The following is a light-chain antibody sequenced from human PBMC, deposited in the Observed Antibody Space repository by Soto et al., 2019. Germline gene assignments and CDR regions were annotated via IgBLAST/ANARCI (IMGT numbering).Light chain of an antibody. V-gene: IGKV3-15*01. CDR1: QSVSSN. CDR3: QQYIDWPWT. CDR2: GAS. Sequence: EIVMTQSPATLSVSPGERATLSCRASQSVSSNLAWYQQKPGQAPRLLIYGASTRATGIPVRFSGSGSGTEFTLTISSLQSEEFAVYYCQQYIDWPWTFGQGTKVEIK. J-gene: IGKJ1*01.